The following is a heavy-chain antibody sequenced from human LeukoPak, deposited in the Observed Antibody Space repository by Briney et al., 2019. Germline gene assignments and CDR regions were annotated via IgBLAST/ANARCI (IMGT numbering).Heavy chain of an antibody. J-gene: IGHJ4*02. V-gene: IGHV6-1*01. CDR2: TYYRSSWYN. D-gene: IGHD6-13*01. Sequence: SQTLSLTCAISGDSVSSNSAVWNWIRQSPSRGLEWLGRTYYRSSWYNDYAVSVKSRISVNPDASENQFSLQLNSVTPEDTAVYYCTGGGAAAGFDFWGQGTLVTVSS. CDR3: TGGGAAAGFDF. CDR1: GDSVSSNSAV.